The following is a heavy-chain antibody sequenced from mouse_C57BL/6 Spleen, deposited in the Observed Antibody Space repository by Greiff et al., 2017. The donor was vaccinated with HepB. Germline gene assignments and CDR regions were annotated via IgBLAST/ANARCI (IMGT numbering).Heavy chain of an antibody. D-gene: IGHD1-2*01. CDR3: AREDYGGYFDV. CDR1: GYAFSSSW. V-gene: IGHV1-82*01. Sequence: VQLQQSGPELVKPGASVKISCKASGYAFSSSWMNWVKQRPGKGLEWIGRIYPGDGDTNYNGKFKGKATLTADKSSSTAYMQLSSLTSEDSVVYFCAREDYGGYFDVWGTGTTVTVSS. CDR2: IYPGDGDT. J-gene: IGHJ1*03.